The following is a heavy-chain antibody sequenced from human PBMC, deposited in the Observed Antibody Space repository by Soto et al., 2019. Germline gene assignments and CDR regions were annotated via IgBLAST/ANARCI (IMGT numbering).Heavy chain of an antibody. Sequence: EVQLVESGGGLVKPGGSLRLSCAASGFTFSTYSMNWVRQAPGKGLEWVSSISSTSTYIYYADSVKGRFTIPRENAKNTLYRQMTGLRAEETVVYYWARGGRGSGWYGGVDYWGQGTLVTVSS. J-gene: IGHJ4*02. D-gene: IGHD6-19*01. CDR3: ARGGRGSGWYGGVDY. V-gene: IGHV3-21*01. CDR1: GFTFSTYS. CDR2: ISSTSTYI.